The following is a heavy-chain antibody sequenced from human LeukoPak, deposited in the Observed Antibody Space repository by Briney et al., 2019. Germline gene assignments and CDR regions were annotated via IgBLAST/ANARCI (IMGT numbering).Heavy chain of an antibody. V-gene: IGHV4-59*01. D-gene: IGHD6-6*01. CDR2: IYYSGST. CDR3: ARAVAALGWYFDL. CDR1: GGSISSYY. J-gene: IGHJ2*01. Sequence: PSETLSLTCTVSGGSISSYYWSWIRQPPGKGLEWIGYIYYSGSTNYNPSLKSRVTISVDTSKNQFSLKLSSVTAADTAVYYCARAVAALGWYFDLRGRGTLVTVSS.